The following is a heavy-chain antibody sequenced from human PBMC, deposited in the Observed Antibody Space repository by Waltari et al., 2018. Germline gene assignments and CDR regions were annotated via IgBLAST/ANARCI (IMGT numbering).Heavy chain of an antibody. J-gene: IGHJ4*02. CDR3: ARYSSSSGDY. CDR1: GYSISSGYY. D-gene: IGHD6-6*01. Sequence: QVQLQESGPGLVKPSETLSLTCAVSGYSISSGYYWGWIRPPPGKGLEWIGSIYHSGSTYYNPSLKSRVTISVDTSKNQFSLKLSSVTAADTAVYYCARYSSSSGDYWGQGTLVTVSS. CDR2: IYHSGST. V-gene: IGHV4-38-2*01.